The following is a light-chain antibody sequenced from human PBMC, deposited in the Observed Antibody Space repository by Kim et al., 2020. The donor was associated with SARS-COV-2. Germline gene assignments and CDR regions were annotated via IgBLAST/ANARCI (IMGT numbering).Light chain of an antibody. J-gene: IGKJ1*01. Sequence: DIRMTQSPSSLSASVGDRVTITCRASQDISRYLNWYQQKPGKAPKLLIYTASILQSGVPSRFTGSGSETDFTLTISSLQPEDFATYYCQQTYSASRTFGQGTKVDIK. V-gene: IGKV1-39*01. CDR1: QDISRY. CDR2: TAS. CDR3: QQTYSASRT.